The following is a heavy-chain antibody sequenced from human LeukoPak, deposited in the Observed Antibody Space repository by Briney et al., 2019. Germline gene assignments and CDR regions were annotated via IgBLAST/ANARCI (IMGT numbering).Heavy chain of an antibody. CDR1: GGSISSYY. Sequence: SETLSLTCTVSGGSISSYYWSWIRQPPGKGLEWIGYIYYSGSTNYNPSLKSRVTISIDTSKNQFSLKLSSVTAADTAVYYCARQVYYYDRLDYWGPGTRVTVSS. J-gene: IGHJ4*02. D-gene: IGHD3-22*01. V-gene: IGHV4-59*08. CDR3: ARQVYYYDRLDY. CDR2: IYYSGST.